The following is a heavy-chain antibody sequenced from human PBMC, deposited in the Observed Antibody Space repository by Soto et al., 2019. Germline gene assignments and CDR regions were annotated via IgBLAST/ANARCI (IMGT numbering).Heavy chain of an antibody. CDR3: ARGNFYYGMDV. Sequence: SETLSLTCTVSGDAVSSTKYYWSWIRQPPGKGLEWIGYIYYSESTNYNPSLKSRVTLSEDMSKSQFSLKLSSVTAADTAVYYCARGNFYYGMDVWGQGTTVTVSS. V-gene: IGHV4-61*05. CDR1: GDAVSSTKYY. J-gene: IGHJ6*02. CDR2: IYYSEST.